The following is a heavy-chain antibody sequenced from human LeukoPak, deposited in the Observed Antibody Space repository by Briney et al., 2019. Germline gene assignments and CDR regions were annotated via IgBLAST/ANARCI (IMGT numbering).Heavy chain of an antibody. CDR3: ARDREVVTAKAQMDV. V-gene: IGHV3-53*01. Sequence: GGSLRLSCAVSGFTVSTNHMAWVRQAPGKGLEWVSVIYVNTNTYYTDSVKGRFTISRDNSKNTVFLQMNSLRVEDTAAYYCARDREVVTAKAQMDVWGKGTTVTVSS. CDR2: IYVNTNT. J-gene: IGHJ6*04. CDR1: GFTVSTNH. D-gene: IGHD2-21*02.